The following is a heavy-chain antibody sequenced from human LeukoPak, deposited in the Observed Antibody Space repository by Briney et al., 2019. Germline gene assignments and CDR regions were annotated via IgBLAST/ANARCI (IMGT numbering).Heavy chain of an antibody. CDR3: ARGSGGYSSSWYNPDDY. CDR2: MNPNSGNT. V-gene: IGHV1-8*01. J-gene: IGHJ4*02. Sequence: VVSVKVSCKASGYTFTSYDINWVRQATGQGLEWMGWMNPNSGNTGYAQKFQGRVTMTRNTSISTAYMELSSLRSEDTAVYYCARGSGGYSSSWYNPDDYWGQGILVTVSS. D-gene: IGHD6-13*01. CDR1: GYTFTSYD.